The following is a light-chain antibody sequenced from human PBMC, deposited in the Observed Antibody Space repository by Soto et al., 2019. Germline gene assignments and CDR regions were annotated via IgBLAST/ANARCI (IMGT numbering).Light chain of an antibody. CDR3: QQSYSTPLT. Sequence: DIQMTQSPSSLSASVGDRVTITCRASQSISSYLNWYQQKPGKAPKLLIYAASSLQSGVPSRFSGTVFGTEFTLTISSLQPEDFATYNCQQSYSTPLTFGGGTKVEIK. V-gene: IGKV1-39*01. J-gene: IGKJ4*01. CDR2: AAS. CDR1: QSISSY.